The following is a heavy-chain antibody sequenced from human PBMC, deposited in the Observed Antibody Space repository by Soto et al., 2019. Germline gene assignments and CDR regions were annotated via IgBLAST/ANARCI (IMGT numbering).Heavy chain of an antibody. Sequence: GGSLRLSCAASGFTFSRYAMHWVRQAPGEGREWVAVISRDGSSKYYGDSVKGRFTVSRDNSNNTLYLSMTSLRPDDTAVFYCARSRNGAVPDSINFWGQGTLVTVSS. CDR2: ISRDGSSK. V-gene: IGHV3-30-3*01. D-gene: IGHD2-8*01. CDR3: ARSRNGAVPDSINF. CDR1: GFTFSRYA. J-gene: IGHJ4*02.